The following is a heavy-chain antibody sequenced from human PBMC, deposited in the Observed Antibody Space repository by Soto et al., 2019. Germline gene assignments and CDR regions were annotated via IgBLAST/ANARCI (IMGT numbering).Heavy chain of an antibody. Sequence: EVQLVESGGGLVKPGGSLRLSCTASGFTFNNAWMSWVRQAPGKGLQWVGRIKSKIDGGTADYAAPVKGRFTISRDDSKNTLYLQMKSLKTEDTAVYYCTALIWFGERDTDYWGQGTLVTVSS. CDR1: GFTFNNAW. CDR3: TALIWFGERDTDY. D-gene: IGHD3-10*01. CDR2: IKSKIDGGTA. V-gene: IGHV3-15*01. J-gene: IGHJ4*02.